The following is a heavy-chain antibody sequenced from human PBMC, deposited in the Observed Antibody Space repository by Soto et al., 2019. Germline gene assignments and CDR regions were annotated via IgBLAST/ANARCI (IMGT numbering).Heavy chain of an antibody. Sequence: TSETLSLTCAVSGGSISSSSYYWGWIRQPPGKGLEWIGSIYYSGSTYYNPSLKSRVTISVDTSKNQFSLKLSSVTAADTAVYYCARLIAPGSGDYWGQGTLVTVSS. V-gene: IGHV4-39*01. CDR2: IYYSGST. CDR1: GGSISSSSYY. D-gene: IGHD6-25*01. J-gene: IGHJ4*02. CDR3: ARLIAPGSGDY.